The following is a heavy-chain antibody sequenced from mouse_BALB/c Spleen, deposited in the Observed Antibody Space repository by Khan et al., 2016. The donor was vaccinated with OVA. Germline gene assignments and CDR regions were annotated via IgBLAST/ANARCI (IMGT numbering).Heavy chain of an antibody. J-gene: IGHJ3*01. Sequence: QVQLKQSGPGLVQPSQSLSITCTVSGFSLTNYSVHWVRQSPEKGLEWLGVIWSAGSTDYNAAFISRLTIRKDNSRSHVFFKMNSLQPNDTAIYYCARRGYDYGRGALFAYWRQATLVTVSA. CDR3: ARRGYDYGRGALFAY. D-gene: IGHD2-4*01. V-gene: IGHV2-2*02. CDR1: GFSLTNYS. CDR2: IWSAGST.